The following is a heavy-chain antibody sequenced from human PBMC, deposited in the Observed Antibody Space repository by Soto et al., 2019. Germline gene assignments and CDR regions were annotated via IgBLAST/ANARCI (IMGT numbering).Heavy chain of an antibody. D-gene: IGHD2-21*02. CDR1: GYTFTSYA. CDR3: ARSIVVVTPLDY. V-gene: IGHV1-3*05. CDR2: IKAGNGNT. J-gene: IGHJ4*02. Sequence: QVQLVQSGAEEKKPGASVKVSCEASGYTFTSYAMHWVRQAPGQRLEWMGWIKAGNGNTKYSQKLQGRVTITRDTTASPAYMALSSLRSEATALYYCARSIVVVTPLDYWAKATLVTVYS.